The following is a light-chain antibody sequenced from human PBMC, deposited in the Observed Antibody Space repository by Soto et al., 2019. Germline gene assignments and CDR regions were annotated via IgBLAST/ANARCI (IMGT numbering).Light chain of an antibody. CDR3: QQYNSYSGT. V-gene: IGKV3-20*01. CDR1: QSVSSSY. CDR2: GAS. Sequence: EIVLTQSPATVSVSPGERATLSCRASQSVSSSYLAWYQQKPGQAPRLLIYGASSRATGIPDRFSGSGSGTDFTLTISSLQPDDFATYYCQQYNSYSGTFGQGTRLEN. J-gene: IGKJ5*01.